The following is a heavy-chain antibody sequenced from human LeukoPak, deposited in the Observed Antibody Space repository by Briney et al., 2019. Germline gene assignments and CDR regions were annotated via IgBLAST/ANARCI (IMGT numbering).Heavy chain of an antibody. CDR1: GFTFSSYG. J-gene: IGHJ4*02. Sequence: GGSLRLSCAASGFTFSSYGMHWVRQAPGKGMEWVAVIWYDGSNKYHAESVKGRFIISRDNSKNTLYLQMNSLRAEDTAVYYCARKMATMPLLDYWGQGTLVTVSS. CDR3: ARKMATMPLLDY. CDR2: IWYDGSNK. D-gene: IGHD5-24*01. V-gene: IGHV3-33*01.